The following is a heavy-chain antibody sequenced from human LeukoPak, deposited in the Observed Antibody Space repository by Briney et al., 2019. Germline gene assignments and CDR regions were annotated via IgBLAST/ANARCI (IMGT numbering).Heavy chain of an antibody. D-gene: IGHD6-6*01. CDR2: INHSGST. V-gene: IGHV4-34*01. J-gene: IGHJ5*02. CDR1: GGSFSGYY. Sequence: SETLSLTCAVYGGSFSGYYWSWIRQPPGKGLEWIGEINHSGSTNYNPSLKSRVTISVDTSKNQFSLKLSSVTAADTAVYYCARREGLIAATRFDPWGQGTLVTVSS. CDR3: ARREGLIAATRFDP.